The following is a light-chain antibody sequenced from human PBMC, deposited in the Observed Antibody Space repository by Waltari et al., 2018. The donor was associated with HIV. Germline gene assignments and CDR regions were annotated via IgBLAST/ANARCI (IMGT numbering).Light chain of an antibody. Sequence: QSVLTQPPSVSAAPGQNVILSCYGSSSNIGQNSVSWSQQLPGTAPKLLIYDNNKRPSGIPDRFSGSKSGTSATLVIIGLQTGDEADYYCGAWDSSLNDDGVFGGGTKLTVL. CDR1: SSNIGQNS. CDR3: GAWDSSLNDDGV. CDR2: DNN. V-gene: IGLV1-51*01. J-gene: IGLJ2*01.